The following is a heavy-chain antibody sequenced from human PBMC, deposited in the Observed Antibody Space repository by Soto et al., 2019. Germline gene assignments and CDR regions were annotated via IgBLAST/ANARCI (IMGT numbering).Heavy chain of an antibody. Sequence: QVQLVQSGAEVKKPGSSVKVSCKASGGTFSSYAISWVRQAPGQGLEWMGGIIPICGTANYAQKFQGRVTITAEESTSTAYMEVSSLRSEDTAVYYCARHYPRTDEGSGWYLSEYYFDYWVQGSLVTVSS. D-gene: IGHD6-19*01. CDR1: GGTFSSYA. V-gene: IGHV1-69*01. CDR3: ARHYPRTDEGSGWYLSEYYFDY. CDR2: IIPICGTA. J-gene: IGHJ4*02.